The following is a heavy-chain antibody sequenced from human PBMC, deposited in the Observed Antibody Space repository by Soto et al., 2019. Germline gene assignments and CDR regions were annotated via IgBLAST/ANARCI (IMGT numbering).Heavy chain of an antibody. J-gene: IGHJ4*02. Sequence: EVQLVETGGGLIPPGGSLRLSCAASGFTVSSNYMSWVRQAPGKGLEWVSVIYSGGSTYYADSVKGRFTITRDNSKNTLDLQMNSLRAEDTAVYYCARDKGGSYDYWGQGTLVTVSS. CDR2: IYSGGST. CDR3: ARDKGGSYDY. V-gene: IGHV3-53*02. CDR1: GFTVSSNY. D-gene: IGHD1-26*01.